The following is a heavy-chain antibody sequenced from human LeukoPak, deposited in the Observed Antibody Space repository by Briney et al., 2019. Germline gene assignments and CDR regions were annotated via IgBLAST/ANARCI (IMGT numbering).Heavy chain of an antibody. V-gene: IGHV4-39*07. CDR1: GDSISSSSSY. CDR2: IYYSGST. CDR3: ARCYYGSWCSLDV. Sequence: SETLSLTCTVSGDSISSSSSYWGWIRQPPGEGLEWIGSIYYSGSTYYNPSLKSRVTISVDTSKNQFSLKLSSVTAADTAVYYCARCYYGSWCSLDVWGKGTTVTISS. D-gene: IGHD3-10*01. J-gene: IGHJ6*04.